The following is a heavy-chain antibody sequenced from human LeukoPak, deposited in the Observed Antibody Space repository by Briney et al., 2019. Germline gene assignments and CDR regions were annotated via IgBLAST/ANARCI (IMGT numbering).Heavy chain of an antibody. V-gene: IGHV3-49*04. CDR1: VFILGDYA. J-gene: IGHJ4*02. CDR2: VRSKAYGGTT. CDR3: KRYYYEGTYDY. Sequence: GGSLRLSRTTSVFILGDYAMPGVRQARGRGGEGVGLVRSKAYGGTTEYATSVKGRSTTSRDESKSIAYLQINSLKTEDTAVYYCKRYYYEGTYDYSGQGTLGTVSS. D-gene: IGHD3-22*01.